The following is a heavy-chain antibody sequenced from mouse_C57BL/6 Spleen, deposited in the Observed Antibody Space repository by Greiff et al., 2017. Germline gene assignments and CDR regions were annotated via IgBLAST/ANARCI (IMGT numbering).Heavy chain of an antibody. CDR2: IDPSDSYT. CDR3: ARRVITARGAMDY. Sequence: VQLQQPGAELVKPGASVKLSCKASGYTFTSYWMQWVKQRPGQGLEWIGEIDPSDSYTNYNQKFKGKATLTVDTSSSTAYMQLSSLTSEDSAVYYCARRVITARGAMDYWGQGTSVTVSS. V-gene: IGHV1-50*01. D-gene: IGHD1-2*01. CDR1: GYTFTSYW. J-gene: IGHJ4*01.